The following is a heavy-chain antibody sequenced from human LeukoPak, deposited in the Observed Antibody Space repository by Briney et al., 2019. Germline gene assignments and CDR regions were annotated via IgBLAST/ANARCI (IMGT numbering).Heavy chain of an antibody. V-gene: IGHV4-61*01. CDR3: ARASAGGYCSSTSCFYGMDV. J-gene: IGHJ6*02. D-gene: IGHD2-2*01. Sequence: SETLSLTCTVSGGSVSSGSYYWSWIRQPPGKGLEWIGYIYYSGSTNYNPSLKSRVTISVDTSKNQFSLKLSSVTAADTAVYYCARASAGGYCSSTSCFYGMDVWGQGTTATVSS. CDR2: IYYSGST. CDR1: GGSVSSGSYY.